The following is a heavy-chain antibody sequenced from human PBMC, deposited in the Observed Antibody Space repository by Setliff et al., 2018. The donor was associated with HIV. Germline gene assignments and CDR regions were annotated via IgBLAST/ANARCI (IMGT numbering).Heavy chain of an antibody. J-gene: IGHJ4*02. CDR1: GFTFTSYA. V-gene: IGHV3-30*03. Sequence: GGSLRLSCAASGFTFTSYAMNWVRQAPGKGLEWVAVMSTGGDIKIYADSVKGRFTISRDNSKNTLFLQMNSLRPEDTATYYCVRDPIEGYPDYFDYWGQGTLVTVSS. CDR2: MSTGGDIK. D-gene: IGHD1-26*01. CDR3: VRDPIEGYPDYFDY.